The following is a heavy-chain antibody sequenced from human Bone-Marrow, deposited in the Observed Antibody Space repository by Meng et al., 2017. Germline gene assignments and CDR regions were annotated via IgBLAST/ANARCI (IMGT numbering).Heavy chain of an antibody. CDR2: IIPIFGTA. Sequence: VQRVNSWAWVKKAWASVKVPGEALGGTCSGYAISWVRQAPGQGLEWMGGIIPIFGTANYAQKFQARVTMTAAESTSTAYMELSSLRSEDTAVYYCASSEYGSGSFDYWGQGTLVTVSS. D-gene: IGHD3-10*01. CDR1: GGTCSGYA. V-gene: IGHV1-69*19. CDR3: ASSEYGSGSFDY. J-gene: IGHJ4*02.